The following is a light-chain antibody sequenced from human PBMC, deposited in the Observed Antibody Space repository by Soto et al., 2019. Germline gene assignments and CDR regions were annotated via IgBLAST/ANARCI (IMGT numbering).Light chain of an antibody. CDR3: SSDADSSNG. J-gene: IGLJ1*01. Sequence: QSVLTQPPSASGSPGQSVAISCTGTSSDVGGYNYVSWYQQHPGKAPKLMIYEVNKRPSGVPYRCSGSKSGNTASLTVSGLQAEDEADYYCSSDADSSNGFGTGTKSPS. V-gene: IGLV2-8*01. CDR1: SSDVGGYNY. CDR2: EVN.